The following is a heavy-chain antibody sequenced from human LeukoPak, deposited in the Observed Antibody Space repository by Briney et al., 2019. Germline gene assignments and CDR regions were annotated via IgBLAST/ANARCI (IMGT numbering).Heavy chain of an antibody. J-gene: IGHJ4*02. CDR2: MYYNGNA. D-gene: IGHD1-1*01. Sequence: SETLSLTCTVSGASINSYYWSWIRQPPGKGLEWIGYMYYNGNANYNPSLKSRVTISLDTSENQFSLELSSMNAADTAVYYCAGNSYINYIDYWGQGTLVTVSS. CDR1: GASINSYY. CDR3: AGNSYINYIDY. V-gene: IGHV4-59*01.